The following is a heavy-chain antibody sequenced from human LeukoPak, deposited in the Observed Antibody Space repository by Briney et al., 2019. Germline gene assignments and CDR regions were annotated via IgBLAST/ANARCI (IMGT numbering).Heavy chain of an antibody. J-gene: IGHJ4*02. D-gene: IGHD6-6*01. V-gene: IGHV3-48*04. CDR3: ARSSSMPNY. CDR1: GFTFSSYA. CDR2: LSSSGSAF. Sequence: PGGSLRLSCAASGFTFSSYAMNWVRQAPGKGLEWIAYLSSSGSAFSYADSVKGRFTIARDNAKNSVYLEMNSLRADDTAVYYCARSSSMPNYWGQGTLVTVSS.